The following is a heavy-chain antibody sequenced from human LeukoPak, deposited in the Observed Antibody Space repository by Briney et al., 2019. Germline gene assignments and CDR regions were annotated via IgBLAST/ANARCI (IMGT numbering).Heavy chain of an antibody. Sequence: GGSLRLSCAASGFTFSSYAMHWVRQAPGKGLEWVAVISYDGSNKYYADSVKGRFTISRDNSKNTLYLQMNSLRAEDTAVYYCARDPGSSWSRFDYWGQGTLVTVSS. V-gene: IGHV3-30*04. CDR3: ARDPGSSWSRFDY. CDR2: ISYDGSNK. CDR1: GFTFSSYA. D-gene: IGHD6-13*01. J-gene: IGHJ4*02.